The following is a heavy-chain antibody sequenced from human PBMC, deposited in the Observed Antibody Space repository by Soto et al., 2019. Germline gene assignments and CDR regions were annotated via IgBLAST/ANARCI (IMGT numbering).Heavy chain of an antibody. V-gene: IGHV4-61*08. Sequence: SETLSLTCTVSGGSISSGDDFWTWIRQPPGKGLEWIGYIYYSGSTNYNPSLKSRVTISVDTSKNQFSLKLSSVTAADTAVYYCARDRPVVVSAVSYYYYYMDVWGKGTTVTVSS. CDR2: IYYSGST. D-gene: IGHD2-2*01. CDR3: ARDRPVVVSAVSYYYYYMDV. CDR1: GGSISSGDDF. J-gene: IGHJ6*03.